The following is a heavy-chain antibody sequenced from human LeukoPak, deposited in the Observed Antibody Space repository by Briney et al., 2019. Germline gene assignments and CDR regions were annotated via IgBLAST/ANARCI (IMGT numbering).Heavy chain of an antibody. CDR2: IYHSGST. CDR1: GGSISSGGYS. J-gene: IGHJ6*04. CDR3: ARGGTSGYESYGMDV. Sequence: SETLSLTCAVSGGSISSGGYSWSWIRQPPGTGLEWIGYIYHSGSTYYSPSLKSRVTISVDRSKNQFSLKLSSVTAADTAVYYCARGGTSGYESYGMDVWGKGTTVTVSS. V-gene: IGHV4-30-2*01. D-gene: IGHD5-12*01.